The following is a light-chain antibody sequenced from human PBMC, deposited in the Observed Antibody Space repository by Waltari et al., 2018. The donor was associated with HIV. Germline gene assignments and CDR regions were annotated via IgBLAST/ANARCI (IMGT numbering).Light chain of an antibody. V-gene: IGKV1-9*01. CDR3: QQLNTYPRT. Sequence: DLQLTPSPSSLAASVGDRVTATCRASLFIRSNLAWYQHKPGKAPKLLIYPASTVQSGVPSRFSGSQSGTDFTLTISSLQPEDFATYYCQQLNTYPRTFGGGTKVEIK. CDR2: PAS. CDR1: LFIRSN. J-gene: IGKJ4*01.